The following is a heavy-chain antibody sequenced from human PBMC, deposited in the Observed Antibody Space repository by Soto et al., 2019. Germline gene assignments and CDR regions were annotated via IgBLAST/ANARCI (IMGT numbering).Heavy chain of an antibody. D-gene: IGHD2-21*02. Sequence: QVQLQESGPGLVKPSETLSLTCTVPSGSIRTSYWTWIRQFPGKRLEWIAHIHNSGNTNSNPSLKNRVNISMDTSKNQISLRLTSVTAADTAMYYCARLQYTVVTPIDMWGQGTMVTVSS. V-gene: IGHV4-59*01. CDR3: ARLQYTVVTPIDM. J-gene: IGHJ3*02. CDR2: IHNSGNT. CDR1: SGSIRTSY.